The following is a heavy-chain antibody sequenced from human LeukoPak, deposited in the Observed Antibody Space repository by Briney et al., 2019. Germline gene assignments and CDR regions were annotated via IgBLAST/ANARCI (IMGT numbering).Heavy chain of an antibody. V-gene: IGHV1-2*02. CDR1: VYTYTGYY. CDR2: HNPNSGGT. CDR3: ARLSGWLYGDDVYYYMDV. Sequence: ASEKLLCRASVYTYTGYYVQWAPHAPTQGREGRGWHNPNSGGTNYAQKFQGRVTMTRDTSISTAYMELSRLRSDDTAVYYCARLSGWLYGDDVYYYMDVWGKGTTVTISS. J-gene: IGHJ6*03. D-gene: IGHD4-17*01.